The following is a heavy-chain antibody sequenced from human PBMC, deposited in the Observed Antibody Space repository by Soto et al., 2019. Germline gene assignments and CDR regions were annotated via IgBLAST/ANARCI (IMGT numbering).Heavy chain of an antibody. CDR1: GGSIRDYY. Sequence: SETLSLTCTVSGGSIRDYYWSWIRQSAGKGLEWIGRIYDIGSANYNPSLKSRVTMTIDTSQNQFSLKLSPVTAADTAVYYCERVQRYSASYRWFDPCGQGPLVTVSS. CDR3: ERVQRYSASYRWFDP. J-gene: IGHJ5*02. V-gene: IGHV4-4*07. D-gene: IGHD1-26*01. CDR2: IYDIGSA.